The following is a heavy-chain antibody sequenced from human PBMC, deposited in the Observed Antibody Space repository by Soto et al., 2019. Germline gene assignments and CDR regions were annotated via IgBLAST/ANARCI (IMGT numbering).Heavy chain of an antibody. CDR3: ARTTYTRGYGMDV. V-gene: IGHV4-39*01. CDR2: IYYSGST. CDR1: GGSISSSSYY. Sequence: SETLSLTCTVSGGSISSSSYYWGWIRQPPGKGLEWIGSIYYSGSTYYDPSLKSRVTISVDTSKNQFSLKLSSVTAADTAVYYCARTTYTRGYGMDVWGQGTTVTVSS. J-gene: IGHJ6*02. D-gene: IGHD2-2*01.